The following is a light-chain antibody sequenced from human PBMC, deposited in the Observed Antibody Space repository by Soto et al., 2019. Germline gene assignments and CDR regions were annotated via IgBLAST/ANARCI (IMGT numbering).Light chain of an antibody. CDR2: DNN. Sequence: QSVLTQPPSVSAAPGQKVTISCSGSSSNIGNNYVSWYQHLPGTAPKLLIYDNNERPSGIPDRVSGSKSGTSATLGITGLQSGDEAHWYRGTWDTSVSAVVLGGGTQRTVL. J-gene: IGLJ2*01. CDR1: SSNIGNNY. CDR3: GTWDTSVSAVV. V-gene: IGLV1-51*01.